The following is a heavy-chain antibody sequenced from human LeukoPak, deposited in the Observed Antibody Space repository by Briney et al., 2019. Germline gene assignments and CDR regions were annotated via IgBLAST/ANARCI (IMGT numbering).Heavy chain of an antibody. J-gene: IGHJ5*02. CDR3: ATGVVVTARNWFDP. V-gene: IGHV1-24*01. CDR2: FDPEDGET. Sequence: ASVKVSCKVSGYTLTELSMHWVRQAPGKGLEWMGGFDPEDGETFYAQKFQGRVTMTEDTSTDTAYMELSSLRSEGTAVYYCATGVVVTARNWFDPWGQGTLVTVSS. D-gene: IGHD2-21*02. CDR1: GYTLTELS.